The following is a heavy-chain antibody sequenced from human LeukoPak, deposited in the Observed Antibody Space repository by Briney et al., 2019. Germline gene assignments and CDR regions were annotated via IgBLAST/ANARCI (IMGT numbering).Heavy chain of an antibody. CDR1: GYSFTSYW. CDR3: ARPTYYYDSSGYFDYFDY. J-gene: IGHJ4*02. CDR2: IYPGDSDT. V-gene: IGHV5-51*01. Sequence: GESLKISCKGSGYSFTSYWIGWVRQMPGKGLEWMGIIYPGDSDTRYSPSFQGQATISADKSISTAYLQWSSLKASDTAMYYCARPTYYYDSSGYFDYFDYWGQGTLVTVSS. D-gene: IGHD3-22*01.